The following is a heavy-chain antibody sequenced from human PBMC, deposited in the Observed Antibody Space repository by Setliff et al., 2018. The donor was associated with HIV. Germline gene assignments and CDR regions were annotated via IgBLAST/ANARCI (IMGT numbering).Heavy chain of an antibody. J-gene: IGHJ3*02. CDR1: GASIRGHY. V-gene: IGHV4-59*08. CDR3: ARSLVPSGYYYGRHAFDI. CDR2: IYYSWNT. Sequence: SETMSLTCSVSGASIRGHYWSWIRQSPGKGLEWIGNIYYSWNTNYNPSFKSRVTISVDTSKNQFSLRVNSVTAADTAVYYCARSLVPSGYYYGRHAFDIWGQGTKVTVSS. D-gene: IGHD3-22*01.